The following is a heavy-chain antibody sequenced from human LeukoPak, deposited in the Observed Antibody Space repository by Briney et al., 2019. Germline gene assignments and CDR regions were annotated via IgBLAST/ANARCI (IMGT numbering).Heavy chain of an antibody. CDR1: GYTFTGYY. D-gene: IGHD3-22*01. Sequence: ASVKVSCKASGYTFTGYYMHWVRQAPGQGLEWMGWINPNSGGTNYAQKFQGRVTMTRDTSISTAYMELSRLRSDDTAVYYCASLGYYDSSGYYYRYFQHWGQGTLVTVSS. V-gene: IGHV1-2*02. CDR2: INPNSGGT. CDR3: ASLGYYDSSGYYYRYFQH. J-gene: IGHJ1*01.